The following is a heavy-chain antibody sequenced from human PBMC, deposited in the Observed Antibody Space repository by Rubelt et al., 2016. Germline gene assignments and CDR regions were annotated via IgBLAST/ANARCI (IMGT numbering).Heavy chain of an antibody. D-gene: IGHD6-13*01. V-gene: IGHV3-30*04. CDR3: VLKQQLRY. CDR2: ISFDGSNK. Sequence: GGAVVQPGRSLRLSCAASGFTFSDYAFHWVRQAPGKGLEWVAVISFDGSNKYYADSVKGRFTISRDNAKNTLYLQMNSLRAEDTAVYYCVLKQQLRYWGQGTPVTVSS. J-gene: IGHJ4*02. CDR1: GFTFSDYA.